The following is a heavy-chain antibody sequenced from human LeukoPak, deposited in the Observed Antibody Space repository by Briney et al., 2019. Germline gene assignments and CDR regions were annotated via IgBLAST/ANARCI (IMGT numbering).Heavy chain of an antibody. CDR2: IYTSGST. CDR3: ARERQGFLSTLYFDY. J-gene: IGHJ4*02. Sequence: PSETLSLTCTVSGGSISSYYWSWIRQPAGKGLEWIGRIYTSGSTNYNPSLKSRVTMSVDTSKNQFSLKLSSVTAADTAVYYCARERQGFLSTLYFDYWGQGTLVTVSS. CDR1: GGSISSYY. V-gene: IGHV4-4*07. D-gene: IGHD3-3*01.